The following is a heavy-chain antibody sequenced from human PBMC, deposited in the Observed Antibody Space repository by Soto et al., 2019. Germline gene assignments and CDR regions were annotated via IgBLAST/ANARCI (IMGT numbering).Heavy chain of an antibody. CDR2: IIPIFGTA. V-gene: IGHV1-69*12. CDR3: ARGVVVPAIPDYGMDV. D-gene: IGHD2-21*02. J-gene: IGHJ6*02. CDR1: GGTFSSYA. Sequence: QVQLVQSGAEVKKPGSSVKVSCKASGGTFSSYAISWVRQAPGQGLEWMGGIIPIFGTANYAQKFQGRVTITADESTSTANMEPSSLRSEDTAVYYCARGVVVPAIPDYGMDVWGQGTTVTVSS.